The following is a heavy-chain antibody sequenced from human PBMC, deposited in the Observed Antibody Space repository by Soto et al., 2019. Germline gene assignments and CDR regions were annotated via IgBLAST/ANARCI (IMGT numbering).Heavy chain of an antibody. Sequence: SETLSLTCTVSAGSITTSYWSWIRQPLGKALEWIGYISYRGSTNYNPSLKSRLTISIDTSKSQISLKLTSMTTADTAVYYCASSGIVGREVNTWFDPWGQGTVVTVYS. CDR3: ASSGIVGREVNTWFDP. CDR2: ISYRGST. CDR1: AGSITTSY. V-gene: IGHV4-59*01. J-gene: IGHJ5*02. D-gene: IGHD3-22*01.